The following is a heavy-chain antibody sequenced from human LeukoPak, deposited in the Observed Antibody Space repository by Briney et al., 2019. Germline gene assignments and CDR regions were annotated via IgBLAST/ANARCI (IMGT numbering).Heavy chain of an antibody. CDR3: ATPPSDRGTSPGFYFHY. V-gene: IGHV3-7*01. CDR1: GFTFSNYW. J-gene: IGHJ4*02. Sequence: GGSLRLSCAASGFTFSNYWMSWVRQAPGKGLEWVANINQNGGETYYVDSVKGRFTISRDNAKNSLYLQMNSLRAEDTAVYYCATPPSDRGTSPGFYFHYWGQGVLVTVSS. D-gene: IGHD1-14*01. CDR2: INQNGGET.